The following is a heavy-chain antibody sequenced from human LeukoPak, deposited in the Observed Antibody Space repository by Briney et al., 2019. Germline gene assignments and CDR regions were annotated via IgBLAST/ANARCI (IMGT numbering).Heavy chain of an antibody. Sequence: PGGSLRLSCAASGFTFDDYAMHWVRQAPGKGLEWVSLISWDGGSTYYADSVKGRFTISRDNSKNSLYLQMNSLRAEDTALYYCAEDSGVRGYFDYWGQGTLVTVSS. CDR2: ISWDGGST. CDR1: GFTFDDYA. V-gene: IGHV3-43D*03. J-gene: IGHJ4*02. CDR3: AEDSGVRGYFDY. D-gene: IGHD3-10*01.